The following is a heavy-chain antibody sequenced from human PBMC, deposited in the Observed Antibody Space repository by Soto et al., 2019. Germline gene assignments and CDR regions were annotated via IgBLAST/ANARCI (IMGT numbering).Heavy chain of an antibody. CDR3: ARGTPFGVVIIQYWFDP. CDR1: GGTFSSYA. CDR2: IIPIFGTA. J-gene: IGHJ5*02. Sequence: SVKVSCKASGGTFSSYAISWVRQAPGQGLEWMGGIIPIFGTANYAQKFQGRVTITADESTSTAYMELSSLRSEDTAMYYCARGTPFGVVIIQYWFDPWGQGTLVTVSS. D-gene: IGHD3-3*01. V-gene: IGHV1-69*13.